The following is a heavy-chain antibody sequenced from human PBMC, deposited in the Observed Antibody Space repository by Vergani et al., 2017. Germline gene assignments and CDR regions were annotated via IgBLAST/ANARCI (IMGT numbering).Heavy chain of an antibody. J-gene: IGHJ4*02. CDR1: GGSISSYY. CDR2: IYYSGST. Sequence: QVQLQQWGAGLLKPSETLSLTCAVYGGSISSYYWSWIRQPPGKGLEWIGYIYYSGSTNYNPSLKSRVTISVDTSKNQFSLKLSSVTAADTAVYYCARGHGVAGYAYSYWGQGTLVTVSS. D-gene: IGHD6-19*01. CDR3: ARGHGVAGYAYSY. V-gene: IGHV4-59*01.